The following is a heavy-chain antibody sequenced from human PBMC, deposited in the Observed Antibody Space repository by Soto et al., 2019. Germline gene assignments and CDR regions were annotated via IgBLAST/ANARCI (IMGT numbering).Heavy chain of an antibody. Sequence: QVQLVESGGGVVQPGRSLRLSCAASGFTFSSYGMHWVRQAPGKGLEWVAVIWYDGSNKYYADSVKGRFTISRDNSKNTLYLQMNSLRAEDTAVYYCARERTIFGVVIPDAFDIWGQGTMVTVSS. CDR3: ARERTIFGVVIPDAFDI. D-gene: IGHD3-3*01. V-gene: IGHV3-33*01. J-gene: IGHJ3*02. CDR1: GFTFSSYG. CDR2: IWYDGSNK.